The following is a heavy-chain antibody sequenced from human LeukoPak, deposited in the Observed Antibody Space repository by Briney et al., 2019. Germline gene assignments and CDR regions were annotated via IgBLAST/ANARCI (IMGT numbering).Heavy chain of an antibody. D-gene: IGHD2-2*01. J-gene: IGHJ6*03. CDR1: GGTFSSYA. CDR2: IIPIFGTA. Sequence: ASVKVSCKASGGTFSSYAISWVRQAPGQGLEWMGGIIPIFGTANYAQKFQGRVTITTDESTSTAYMELSSLRSEDTAVYYCARVGPPRGYCSSTSCPEYYYYYMDVWGKGTTVTVSS. CDR3: ARVGPPRGYCSSTSCPEYYYYYMDV. V-gene: IGHV1-69*05.